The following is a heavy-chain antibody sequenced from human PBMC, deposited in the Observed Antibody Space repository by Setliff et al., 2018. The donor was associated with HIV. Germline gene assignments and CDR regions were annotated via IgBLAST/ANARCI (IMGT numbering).Heavy chain of an antibody. D-gene: IGHD3-10*01. CDR1: GFTFSSYA. CDR2: ISYDGSNK. V-gene: IGHV3-30*04. Sequence: SLKISCAASGFTFSSYAMHWVRQAPGKGLEWVAVISYDGSNKYYADSVKGRFTISRDNSKNTLYLQMNSLRAEDTAVYYCARDKDMVGAFDIWGQGTMVTVSS. J-gene: IGHJ3*02. CDR3: ARDKDMVGAFDI.